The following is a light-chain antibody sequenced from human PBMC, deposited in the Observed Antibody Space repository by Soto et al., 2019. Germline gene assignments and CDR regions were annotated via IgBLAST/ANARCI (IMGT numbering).Light chain of an antibody. Sequence: DIQMTQSPSSLSASVGDRVTITCRPSQGISNYLAWYQQKPGKVPKLLIYAASTLQSGVPSRFSGSGSGTDFTLTISSLQPEDVATYYCQKYNSPSWTFGQGTKVEIK. J-gene: IGKJ1*01. V-gene: IGKV1-27*01. CDR1: QGISNY. CDR3: QKYNSPSWT. CDR2: AAS.